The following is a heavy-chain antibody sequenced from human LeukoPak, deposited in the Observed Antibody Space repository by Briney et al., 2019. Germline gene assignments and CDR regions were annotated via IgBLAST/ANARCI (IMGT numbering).Heavy chain of an antibody. J-gene: IGHJ3*02. CDR2: ISGRGGST. D-gene: IGHD2-21*02. CDR1: GFTFSSYG. V-gene: IGHV3-23*01. CDR3: AKVQAYCGGDCFRDAFDI. Sequence: GGSLRLSWAASGFTFSSYGMRWVGQAPGRGLEWVSAISGRGGSTYYADSVKGRFTIPRDNSKNTLYLQMNSLRAEDTAVYYCAKVQAYCGGDCFRDAFDIWGQGTMVTVSS.